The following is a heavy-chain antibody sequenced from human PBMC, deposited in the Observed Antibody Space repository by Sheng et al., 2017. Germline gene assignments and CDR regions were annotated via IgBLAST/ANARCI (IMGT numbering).Heavy chain of an antibody. CDR1: GGSINNYY. Sequence: QVQLQESGPGLVKPSETLSLTCTVSGGSINNYYWPWIRQSPGKGLEWVGYIYYTGSSNYNPSLKNRVTISVDTSKTQFSLKLTSVTAADTAVYYCARDRGAGDVDSWGRGILVTVSS. J-gene: IGHJ4*02. CDR2: IYYTGSS. CDR3: ARDRGAGDVDS. D-gene: IGHD7-27*01. V-gene: IGHV4-59*01.